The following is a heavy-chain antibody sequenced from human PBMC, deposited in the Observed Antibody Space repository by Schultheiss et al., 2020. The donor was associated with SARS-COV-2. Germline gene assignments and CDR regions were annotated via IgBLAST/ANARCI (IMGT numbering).Heavy chain of an antibody. V-gene: IGHV3-21*01. CDR2: ISSSSSYI. D-gene: IGHD1-20*01. Sequence: GESLKISCAASGFTFSSYSMNWVRQAPGKGLEWVSSISSSSSYIYYADSVKGRFTISRDNAKNSLYLQMNSLRAEDTAVYYCARVRMYNWNYFDYWGQGTLVTVSS. J-gene: IGHJ4*02. CDR3: ARVRMYNWNYFDY. CDR1: GFTFSSYS.